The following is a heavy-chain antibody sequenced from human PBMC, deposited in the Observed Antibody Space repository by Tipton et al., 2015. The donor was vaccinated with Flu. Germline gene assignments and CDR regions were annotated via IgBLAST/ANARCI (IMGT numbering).Heavy chain of an antibody. CDR2: ISGDGGST. CDR3: ARVQLGISGGITGTTVDY. CDR1: GFTFDDYA. D-gene: IGHD1-7*01. Sequence: SLRLSCAASGFTFDDYAMHWVRQAPGKGLEWVSLISGDGGSTYYADSVKGRFTISRDNSKNSLYLQMNSLRTEDTALYYCARVQLGISGGITGTTVDYWGQGTLVTVSS. V-gene: IGHV3-43*02. J-gene: IGHJ4*02.